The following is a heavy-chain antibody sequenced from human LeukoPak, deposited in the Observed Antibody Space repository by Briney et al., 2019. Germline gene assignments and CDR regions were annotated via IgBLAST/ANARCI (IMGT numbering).Heavy chain of an antibody. CDR3: AKMGRCIGNTCYRPDDYYYYMDV. D-gene: IGHD2-2*01. J-gene: IGHJ6*03. Sequence: GGSLRLSCAASGFTFSTFSMHWVRQVPGKGLVWVSHIDSDGSTTNYADSVRGRFTISRDNAKNTLYLQMNSLRAEDTAVYYCAKMGRCIGNTCYRPDDYYYYMDVWGNGTTVTVSS. CDR2: IDSDGSTT. V-gene: IGHV3-74*01. CDR1: GFTFSTFS.